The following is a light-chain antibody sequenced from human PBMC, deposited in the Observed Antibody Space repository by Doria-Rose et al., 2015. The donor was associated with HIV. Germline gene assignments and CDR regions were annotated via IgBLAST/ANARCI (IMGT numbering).Light chain of an antibody. CDR2: TAT. J-gene: IGKJ2*01. CDR3: QQTYSVPYS. Sequence: DVQLTQSPSSLSASVGDRVTITCRASQGITSNLNWYQQKAGKAPKLLIFTATTLQSGVPSRFSGGGSGTDFTLTISSLQPEDFATYYCQQTYSVPYSFGQGTKLDIE. V-gene: IGKV1-39*01. CDR1: QGITSN.